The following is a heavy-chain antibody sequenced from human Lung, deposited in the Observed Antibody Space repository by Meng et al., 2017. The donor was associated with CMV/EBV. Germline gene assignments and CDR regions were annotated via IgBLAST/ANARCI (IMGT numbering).Heavy chain of an antibody. D-gene: IGHD2-2*01. CDR1: GFTFSDHW. J-gene: IGHJ3*01. CDR3: ARILGCESTRCYEGAFDL. CDR2: IKHDGNQA. V-gene: IGHV3-7*01. Sequence: GGSLRLXCEDSGFTFSDHWMGWVRQAPGKGLEWVANIKHDGNQAYYVDSLKGRFTISRDNARRALYLHLNSLRVEDTAVYYCARILGCESTRCYEGAFDLWGQGTMVTVSS.